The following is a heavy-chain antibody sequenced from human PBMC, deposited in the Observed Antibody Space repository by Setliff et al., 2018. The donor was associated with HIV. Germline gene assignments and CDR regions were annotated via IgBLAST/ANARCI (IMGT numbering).Heavy chain of an antibody. D-gene: IGHD6-19*01. Sequence: GGSLRLSCAASGFTFSSYAMSWVRQAPGKGLEWVSAISGSGGSTYYADSVKGRFTISRDNPKNTLYLQMNSRRAEDTAVYYCAKGRYSSGANYYYYYMDVWGKGTTVTVSS. V-gene: IGHV3-23*01. CDR1: GFTFSSYA. CDR2: ISGSGGST. CDR3: AKGRYSSGANYYYYYMDV. J-gene: IGHJ6*03.